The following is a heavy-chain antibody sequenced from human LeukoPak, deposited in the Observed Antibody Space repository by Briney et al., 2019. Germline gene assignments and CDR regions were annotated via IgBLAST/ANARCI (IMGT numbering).Heavy chain of an antibody. D-gene: IGHD1/OR15-1a*01. V-gene: IGHV3-23*01. CDR1: GFTFSSYV. CDR2: ISGSGGST. Sequence: GGSLRLSCAASGFTFSSYVMSWVRQAPGKGLEWVSDISGSGGSTTYADSVKGRFTISRDNARNSLYLQMNSLRAEDTAVYYCTREQWLPDYWGQGTLVTVSS. CDR3: TREQWLPDY. J-gene: IGHJ4*02.